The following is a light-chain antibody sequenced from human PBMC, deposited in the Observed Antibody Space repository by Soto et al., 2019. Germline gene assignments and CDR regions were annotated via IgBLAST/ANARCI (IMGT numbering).Light chain of an antibody. J-gene: IGKJ4*01. V-gene: IGKV3-15*01. Sequence: ERVMRQSPATVSVSPGERATLSCRASQSVSSNLAWYQQKPGQAPRLLIYGASTRATGIPARFSGSGSGTEFTLTISSLQSEDFAVYYCQQYNNWPPPLTFGGGTKVEIK. CDR1: QSVSSN. CDR2: GAS. CDR3: QQYNNWPPPLT.